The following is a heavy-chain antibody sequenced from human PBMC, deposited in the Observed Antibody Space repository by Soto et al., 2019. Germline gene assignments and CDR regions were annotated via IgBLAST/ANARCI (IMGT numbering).Heavy chain of an antibody. CDR2: IYHSGST. J-gene: IGHJ5*02. D-gene: IGHD3-9*01. CDR1: GGSISSGGYS. CDR3: ARATGYYDILAGYSPYNWFDP. V-gene: IGHV4-30-2*01. Sequence: QLQLQESGSGLVKPSQTLSLTCAVSGGSISSGGYSWSWIRQPPGKGLEWIGYIYHSGSTYYNPYLKSRVTITVDRSKNQIPRKLSAVAAADTSVYYCARATGYYDILAGYSPYNWFDPWGQGTLVTVSS.